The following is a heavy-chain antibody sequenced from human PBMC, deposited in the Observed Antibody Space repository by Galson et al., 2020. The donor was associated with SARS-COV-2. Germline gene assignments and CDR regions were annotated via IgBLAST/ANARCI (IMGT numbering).Heavy chain of an antibody. CDR3: ATTALIAAAGRRGHWFDP. J-gene: IGHJ5*02. D-gene: IGHD6-13*01. CDR2: FDPEDGET. CDR1: GYTLTELS. Sequence: GASVKVSCKVSGYTLTELSMHWVRQAPGKGLEWMGGFDPEDGETIYAQKFQGRVTMTEDTSTDTAYMELSSLRSEDTAVYYCATTALIAAAGRRGHWFDPWGQGTLVTVSS. V-gene: IGHV1-24*01.